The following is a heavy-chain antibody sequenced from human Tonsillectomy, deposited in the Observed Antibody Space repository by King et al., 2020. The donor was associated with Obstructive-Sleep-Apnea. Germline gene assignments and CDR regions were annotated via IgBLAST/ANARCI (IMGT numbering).Heavy chain of an antibody. CDR3: ARAISYYDSSGYLSGGAFDI. Sequence: VQLVQSGAEVKKPGSSVKVSCKASGGTFSSYAISWVRQAPGQGLEWMGGIIPIFGTANYAQKFQGRVTITANESTRTAYMELSSLRSEDTAVYYCARAISYYDSSGYLSGGAFDIWGQGTMVTVSS. CDR2: IIPIFGTA. CDR1: GGTFSSYA. V-gene: IGHV1-69*01. D-gene: IGHD3-22*01. J-gene: IGHJ3*02.